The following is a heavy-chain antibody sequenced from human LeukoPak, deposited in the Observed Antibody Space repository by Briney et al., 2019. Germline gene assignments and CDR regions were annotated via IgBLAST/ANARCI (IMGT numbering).Heavy chain of an antibody. V-gene: IGHV3-21*01. CDR2: IGGGGTNT. D-gene: IGHD2-2*01. Sequence: GGSLRLSCAASGFTFSTYAMTWVRQAPGKGLEWVSSIGGGGTNTYYADSVKGRFTISRDNAKNSLYLQMNSLRAEDTAVYYCASEVVVVPAAIGKNWFDPWGQGTLVTVSS. J-gene: IGHJ5*02. CDR3: ASEVVVVPAAIGKNWFDP. CDR1: GFTFSTYA.